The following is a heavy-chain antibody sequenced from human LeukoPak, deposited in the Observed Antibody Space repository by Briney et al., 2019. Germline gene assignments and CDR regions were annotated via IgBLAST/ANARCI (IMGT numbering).Heavy chain of an antibody. V-gene: IGHV4-4*02. CDR3: ATLPLPVTTWLKWFDP. J-gene: IGHJ5*02. Sequence: SETLSLTCAVSGGSISSSNWWSWVCQPPGKGLEWIGEINHSGSTNYNPSLKSRVTISVDKSKNQFSLKLSSVTAADTAVYYCATLPLPVTTWLKWFDPWGQGTLVTVSS. CDR2: INHSGST. CDR1: GGSISSSNW. D-gene: IGHD4-17*01.